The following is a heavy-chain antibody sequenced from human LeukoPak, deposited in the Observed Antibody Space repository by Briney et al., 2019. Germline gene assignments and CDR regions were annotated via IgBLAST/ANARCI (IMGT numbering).Heavy chain of an antibody. V-gene: IGHV1-2*02. CDR1: GYTFTGYY. J-gene: IGHJ6*03. D-gene: IGHD3-9*01. CDR2: INPNSGGT. CDR3: ARDLGHYDILTGYSSGYYYYMDV. Sequence: ASVKVSCKASGYTFTGYYMHWVRQAPGQGLEWMGWINPNSGGTNYAQKFQGRVTMTRDTSISTAYMELSRLRSDDTAVYYCARDLGHYDILTGYSSGYYYYMDVWGRGTTVTVSS.